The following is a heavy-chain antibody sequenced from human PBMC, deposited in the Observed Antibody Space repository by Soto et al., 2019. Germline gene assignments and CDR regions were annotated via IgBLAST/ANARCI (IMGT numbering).Heavy chain of an antibody. J-gene: IGHJ4*02. D-gene: IGHD4-17*01. CDR1: GGSISSYY. V-gene: IGHV4-59*01. CDR3: ARVLGYGDYFDY. Sequence: ETLSLTCTVSGGSISSYYWSWIRQPPGKGLEWIGYIYYSGSTNYNPSLKSRVTIPVDTSKNQFSLKLSSVTAADTAVYYCARVLGYGDYFDYWGQGTLVTVSS. CDR2: IYYSGST.